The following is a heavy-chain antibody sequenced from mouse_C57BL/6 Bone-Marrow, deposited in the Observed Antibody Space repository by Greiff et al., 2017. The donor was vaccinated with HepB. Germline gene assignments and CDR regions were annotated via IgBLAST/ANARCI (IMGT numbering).Heavy chain of an antibody. CDR3: ATNWDLCYFDY. Sequence: VQLKESGPGLVKPSQSLSLTCSVTGYSITSGYYWNWIRQFPGNKLEWMGYISYDGSNNYNPSLKNRISITRDTSKNQFFLKLNSVTTEDTATYYCATNWDLCYFDYWGQGTTLTVSS. CDR1: GYSITSGYY. CDR2: ISYDGSN. J-gene: IGHJ2*01. D-gene: IGHD4-1*01. V-gene: IGHV3-6*01.